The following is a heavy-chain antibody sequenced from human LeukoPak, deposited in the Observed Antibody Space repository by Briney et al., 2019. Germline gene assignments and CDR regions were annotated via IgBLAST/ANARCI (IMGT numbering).Heavy chain of an antibody. CDR1: GFTFSSYA. V-gene: IGHV3-30-3*01. Sequence: PGGSLRLSCAASGFTFSSYAMHWVRQAPGKGLEWVAVISYDGSNKYYADSVKGRFTISRDNAKNSLSLQMNSLKAEDTAVYYCASFGDYWGRGTLVTVSS. CDR2: ISYDGSNK. CDR3: ASFGDY. D-gene: IGHD3-10*01. J-gene: IGHJ4*02.